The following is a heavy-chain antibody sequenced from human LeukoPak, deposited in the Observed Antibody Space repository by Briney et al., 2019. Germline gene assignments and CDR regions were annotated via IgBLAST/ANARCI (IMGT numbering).Heavy chain of an antibody. Sequence: GGSLRLSCAASGFTFDDYAMHWVRQAPGKGLEWVSGISWNSGSIGYADSVKGRFTISRDNAKNSLYLQMNSLRAEDTALYYCAKDMTAYCGGDCYSAYAFDIWGQGTMVIVSS. V-gene: IGHV3-9*01. CDR1: GFTFDDYA. D-gene: IGHD2-21*02. CDR2: ISWNSGSI. CDR3: AKDMTAYCGGDCYSAYAFDI. J-gene: IGHJ3*02.